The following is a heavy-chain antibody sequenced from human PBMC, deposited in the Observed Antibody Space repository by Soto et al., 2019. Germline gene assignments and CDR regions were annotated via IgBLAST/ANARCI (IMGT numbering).Heavy chain of an antibody. CDR3: AKDGTPYAAAGMPYYFDY. CDR1: GFTFSSYA. Sequence: GGSLRLSCAASGFTFSSYAMSWVRQAPGKGLEWVSAISGSGGSTYYADSVKGRFTISRDNSKNTLYLQMNSLRAEDTAVYYCAKDGTPYAAAGMPYYFDYWGQGTLVTVSS. D-gene: IGHD6-13*01. CDR2: ISGSGGST. V-gene: IGHV3-23*01. J-gene: IGHJ4*02.